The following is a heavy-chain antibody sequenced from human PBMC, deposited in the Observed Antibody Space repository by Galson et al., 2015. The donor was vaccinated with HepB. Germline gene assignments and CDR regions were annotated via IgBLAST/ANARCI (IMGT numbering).Heavy chain of an antibody. CDR1: GFTFSSYW. Sequence: SLRLSCAASGFTFSSYWMHWVRQAPGKGLVWVSRINSDGSSTSYADSVKGRFTISRDNAKNTLYLQMNSLRAEDTAVYYCARVPATNPGFYYYGMDVWGQGTTVTVSS. D-gene: IGHD5-12*01. CDR2: INSDGSST. J-gene: IGHJ6*02. V-gene: IGHV3-74*01. CDR3: ARVPATNPGFYYYGMDV.